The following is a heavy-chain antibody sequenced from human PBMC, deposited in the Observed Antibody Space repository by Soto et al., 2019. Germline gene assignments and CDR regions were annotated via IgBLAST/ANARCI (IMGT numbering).Heavy chain of an antibody. Sequence: SVKVSCKASRFTFTSSAMQWVRQARGQRLEWIGWIVVGSGNTNYAQKFQERVTITRDMSTSTAYMELSSLRSEDTAVYYCAAGYYYGSGSYFPPSPHNWGQGTLVTVSS. CDR2: IVVGSGNT. V-gene: IGHV1-58*02. CDR3: AAGYYYGSGSYFPPSPHN. D-gene: IGHD3-10*01. CDR1: RFTFTSSA. J-gene: IGHJ4*02.